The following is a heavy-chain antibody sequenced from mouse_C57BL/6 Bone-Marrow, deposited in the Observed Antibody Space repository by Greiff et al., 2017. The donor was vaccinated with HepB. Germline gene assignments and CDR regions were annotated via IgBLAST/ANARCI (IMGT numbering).Heavy chain of an antibody. CDR1: GYTFTDYN. CDR3: ARRLRYPYYSMDY. Sequence: EVKLEESGPELVKPGASVKIPCKASGYTFTDYNMDWVKQSHGKSLEWIGDINPNNGGTIYNQKFKGKATLTVDKSSSTAYMELRSLTSEDTAVYYCARRLRYPYYSMDYWGQGTSVTVSS. CDR2: INPNNGGT. V-gene: IGHV1-18*01. J-gene: IGHJ4*01. D-gene: IGHD1-1*01.